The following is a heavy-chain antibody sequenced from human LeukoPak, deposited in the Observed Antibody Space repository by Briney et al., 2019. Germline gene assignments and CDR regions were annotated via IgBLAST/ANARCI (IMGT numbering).Heavy chain of an antibody. Sequence: GGSLRLSCAASGFTFSSYGMHWVRQAPGKGLEWVAFIRYDGSNKYYADSVKGRFTISRDNSKNTLYLQMNSLRAEDTAVYYCAKAGPVWELLYFDYWGQGTLVTVSS. V-gene: IGHV3-30*02. D-gene: IGHD1-26*01. CDR3: AKAGPVWELLYFDY. CDR2: IRYDGSNK. CDR1: GFTFSSYG. J-gene: IGHJ4*02.